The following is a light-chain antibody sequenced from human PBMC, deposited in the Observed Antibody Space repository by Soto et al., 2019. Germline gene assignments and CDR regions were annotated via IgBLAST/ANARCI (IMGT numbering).Light chain of an antibody. J-gene: IGLJ2*01. CDR1: SSDVGDYNY. CDR3: SSYTSSTRL. V-gene: IGLV2-14*01. Sequence: QSVLTQPASVSGSPGQSITISCSGFSSDVGDYNYVSWYQQHAGKVPKLIIYEVTNRPLGVSNRFSGSKSGYTASLTISGLQTDDEADYYCSSYTSSTRLFGGGTKVTVL. CDR2: EVT.